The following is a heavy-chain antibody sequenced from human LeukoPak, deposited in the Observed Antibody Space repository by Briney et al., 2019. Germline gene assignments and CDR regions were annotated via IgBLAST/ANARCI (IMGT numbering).Heavy chain of an antibody. J-gene: IGHJ4*02. D-gene: IGHD7-27*01. V-gene: IGHV4-30-4*01. CDR1: GGSISSGDDY. Sequence: SQTLSLTCTVSGGSISSGDDYWSWIRQPPGKGLEWIGYIYYSGSTYYNPSLKSRVTISVDTSKNQFSLKLSSVTAADTAVYYCARGPPPGDTFDYWGQGTLVTVSS. CDR2: IYYSGST. CDR3: ARGPPPGDTFDY.